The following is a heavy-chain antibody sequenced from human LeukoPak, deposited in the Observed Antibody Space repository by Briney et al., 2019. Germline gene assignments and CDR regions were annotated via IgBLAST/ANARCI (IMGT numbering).Heavy chain of an antibody. V-gene: IGHV3-11*01. Sequence: GGSLRLSCAASGFTFSDYYMSWIRQAPGKGLEWVSYISSSGSTIYYADSVKGRFTISRDNAKNSLYLQMNSLRAEDTAVYYCAREYSSSPYYFDYWGQGTLVTVSS. CDR3: AREYSSSPYYFDY. J-gene: IGHJ4*02. CDR2: ISSSGSTI. D-gene: IGHD6-6*01. CDR1: GFTFSDYY.